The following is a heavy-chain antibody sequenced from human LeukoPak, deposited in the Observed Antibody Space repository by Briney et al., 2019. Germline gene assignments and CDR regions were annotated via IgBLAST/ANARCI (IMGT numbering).Heavy chain of an antibody. D-gene: IGHD3-10*01. CDR2: INPNSGGT. V-gene: IGHV1-2*02. J-gene: IGHJ5*02. CDR1: GYTFTGYY. Sequence: ASVKVSCKASGYTFTGYYMHWVRQAPGQGLEWMGWINPNSGGTNYAQKFQGRVTMTRDTSISTACMELSRLRSDDTAVYYCARTYYYGSDPFDPWGQGTLVTVSS. CDR3: ARTYYYGSDPFDP.